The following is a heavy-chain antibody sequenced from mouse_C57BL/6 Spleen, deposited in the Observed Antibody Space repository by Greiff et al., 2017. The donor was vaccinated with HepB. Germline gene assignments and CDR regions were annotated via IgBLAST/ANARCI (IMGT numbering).Heavy chain of an antibody. CDR3: ASLLLPFAY. CDR1: GYTFTSYW. D-gene: IGHD1-1*01. V-gene: IGHV1-64*01. CDR2: IHPNSGST. Sequence: QVQLQQPGAELVKPGASVKLSCKASGYTFTSYWMHWVKQRPGQGLEWIGMIHPNSGSTNYNEKFKSKATLTVDKSSSTAYMLLSSLTSEDSAVYYCASLLLPFAYWGQGTLVTVSA. J-gene: IGHJ3*01.